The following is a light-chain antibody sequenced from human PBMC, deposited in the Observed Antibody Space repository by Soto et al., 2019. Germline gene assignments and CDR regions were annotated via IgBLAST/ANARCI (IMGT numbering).Light chain of an antibody. CDR3: QSYDSSLSGYV. CDR1: GSNIGAPYD. J-gene: IGLJ1*01. CDR2: GST. V-gene: IGLV1-40*01. Sequence: QSGLTQPPSLSGAPGQRVTISCTGSGSNIGAPYDVHWYQHLPGTAPKLLIYGSTNRPSGVPGRFSGSKSGTSASLAITGLQAEDEADYYCQSYDSSLSGYVFGAGTKLTVL.